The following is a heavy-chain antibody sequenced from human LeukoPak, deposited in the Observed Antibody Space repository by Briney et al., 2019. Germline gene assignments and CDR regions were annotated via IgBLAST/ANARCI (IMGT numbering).Heavy chain of an antibody. D-gene: IGHD3-16*02. J-gene: IGHJ4*02. CDR1: GFTFSSYA. V-gene: IGHV3-23*01. Sequence: QPGGSLRLSCAASGFTFSSYAMSWVRQAPGKGLEWASAISGSGGSTYYADSVKGRFTISRDNSKNTLYLQMNSLRAEDTAVYYCAKWRGSDILTGQTGVWGSYRYNGYFDYWGQGTLVTVSS. CDR3: AKWRGSDILTGQTGVWGSYRYNGYFDY. CDR2: ISGSGGST.